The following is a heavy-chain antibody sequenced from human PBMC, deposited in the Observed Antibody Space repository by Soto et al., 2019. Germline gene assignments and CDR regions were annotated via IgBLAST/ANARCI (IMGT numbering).Heavy chain of an antibody. V-gene: IGHV1-46*01. CDR3: ARALPRIATSREGDY. CDR1: GYTFTSYY. J-gene: IGHJ4*02. CDR2: INPSGGST. Sequence: QVQLLQSGAEVKKPGASVKVSCKASGYTFTSYYMHWMRQAPGQGLEWMGIINPSGGSTSYAQKFQGRVTMTGDTSTSNVYMELSSLRSEDTAVYYCARALPRIATSREGDYWGQGTLVTVSS. D-gene: IGHD6-13*01.